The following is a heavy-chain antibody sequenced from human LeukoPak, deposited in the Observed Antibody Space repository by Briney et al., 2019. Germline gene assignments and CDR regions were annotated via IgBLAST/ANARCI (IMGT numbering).Heavy chain of an antibody. D-gene: IGHD3-3*01. V-gene: IGHV1-2*02. J-gene: IGHJ3*02. CDR2: INPNSGGT. CDR3: ARTYYDFWSGYGSVGFGAFDI. CDR1: GYTFTGYY. Sequence: GASVKVSCKASGYTFTGYYMHWVRQAPGQGLEWMGWINPNSGGTNYAQKFQGRVTMTRDTSISTAYMELSRLRSDDTAVYYCARTYYDFWSGYGSVGFGAFDIWGQGTMVTVSS.